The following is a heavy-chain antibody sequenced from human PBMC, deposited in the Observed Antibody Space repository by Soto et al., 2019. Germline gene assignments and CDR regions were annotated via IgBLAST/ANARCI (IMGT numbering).Heavy chain of an antibody. CDR1: GYTFTSYG. CDR3: ARDMYSSDYFVKWFEP. J-gene: IGHJ5*02. V-gene: IGHV1-18*01. D-gene: IGHD6-19*01. Sequence: ASVKVSCKASGYTFTSYGIIWVRQAPGQGLEWMGWISAYNGNTNYAQKLQGRVTVSRDNSNHSLDLQLNSLRGEDTAMYYCARDMYSSDYFVKWFEPWGQGTLVTVSS. CDR2: ISAYNGNT.